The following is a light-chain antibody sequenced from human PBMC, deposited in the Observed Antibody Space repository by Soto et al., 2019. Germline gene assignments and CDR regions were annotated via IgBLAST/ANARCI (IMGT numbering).Light chain of an antibody. V-gene: IGLV2-8*01. CDR2: EVT. J-gene: IGLJ3*02. CDR3: GSHAGNSNLV. CDR1: STDVGAYNF. Sequence: QSVLTQPPSASGSPGQSVTISCTGTSTDVGAYNFVSWYQQHPGKAPKLVTYEVTKRPSGVPDRFSGSKSGNTASLTVSGLQTEDEADYYCGSHAGNSNLVFGGGTKLTVL.